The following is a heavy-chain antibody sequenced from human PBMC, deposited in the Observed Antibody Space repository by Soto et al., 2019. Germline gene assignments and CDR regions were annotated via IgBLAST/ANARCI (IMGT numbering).Heavy chain of an antibody. V-gene: IGHV4-59*12. Sequence: SETLSLTCTVSGDSISAYSWSWVRQPPGKGLEWIGNIHHSGNTYYNPSLKSRVTISVDRSKNQFSLKLSSVTAADTAVYYCARTPMYWGQGTLVTVSS. CDR3: ARTPMY. J-gene: IGHJ4*02. CDR1: GDSISAYS. CDR2: IHHSGNT.